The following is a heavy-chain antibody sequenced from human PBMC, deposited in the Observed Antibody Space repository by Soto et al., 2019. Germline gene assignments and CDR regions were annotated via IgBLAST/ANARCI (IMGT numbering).Heavy chain of an antibody. CDR1: GFTFSSYG. V-gene: IGHV3-33*01. Sequence: QVQLVESGGGVVQPGRSLRLSCAASGFTFSSYGMHWVRQAPGKGLEWVAVIWYDGSNKYYADSVKGRFTISRDNSKNTLYLQANSLRAEDTAVYYCARDCVGYSSGWYQRGGFDYWGQGTLVTVSS. J-gene: IGHJ4*02. D-gene: IGHD6-19*01. CDR2: IWYDGSNK. CDR3: ARDCVGYSSGWYQRGGFDY.